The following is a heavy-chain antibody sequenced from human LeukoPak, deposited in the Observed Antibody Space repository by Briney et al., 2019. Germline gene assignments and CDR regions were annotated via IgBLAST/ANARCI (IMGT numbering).Heavy chain of an antibody. D-gene: IGHD3-10*01. J-gene: IGHJ4*02. CDR1: GYTFTGYY. CDR2: INPNSGGT. V-gene: IGHV1-2*02. CDR3: ARALSRQYGSGSYYDN. Sequence: ASVKVSCKASGYTFTGYYMHWVRQAPGQGLEWMGWINPNSGGTNYAQKFQGRVTMTRDTSISTAYIELSRLRSDDTAVYYCARALSRQYGSGSYYDNWGQGTLVTVSS.